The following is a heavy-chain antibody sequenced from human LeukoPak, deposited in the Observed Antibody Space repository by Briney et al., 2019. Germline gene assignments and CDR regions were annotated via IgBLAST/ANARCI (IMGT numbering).Heavy chain of an antibody. Sequence: ASVKVSFKASGYTFTGYYMHWVRQAPGQGLEWMGRINPNSGGTNYAQKFQGRVTMTRDTSISTAYMELSRLRSDDTAVYYCARDRPIVGATTEDYWGQGTLVTVSS. J-gene: IGHJ4*02. CDR3: ARDRPIVGATTEDY. D-gene: IGHD1-26*01. CDR2: INPNSGGT. CDR1: GYTFTGYY. V-gene: IGHV1-2*06.